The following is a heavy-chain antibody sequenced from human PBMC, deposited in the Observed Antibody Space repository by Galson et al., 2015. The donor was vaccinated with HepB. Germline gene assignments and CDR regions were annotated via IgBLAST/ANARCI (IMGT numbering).Heavy chain of an antibody. V-gene: IGHV3-21*01. J-gene: IGHJ4*02. CDR1: GFTFSSYS. CDR2: ISSSSSYI. D-gene: IGHD6-19*01. Sequence: SLRLSCAASGFTFSSYSMNWVRQAPGKGLEWVSSISSSSSYIYYADSVKGRFTISRDNAKNSLYLQMNSLRAEDTAVYYCARAAQWPEHRYFDYWGQGTLVTVSS. CDR3: ARAAQWPEHRYFDY.